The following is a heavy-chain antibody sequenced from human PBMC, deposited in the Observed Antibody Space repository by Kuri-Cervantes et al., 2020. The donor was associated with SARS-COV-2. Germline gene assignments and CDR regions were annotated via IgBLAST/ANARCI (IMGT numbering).Heavy chain of an antibody. J-gene: IGHJ4*02. V-gene: IGHV1-2*02. CDR3: AREDYDFWSGYSDY. CDR2: INPNSGGT. Sequence: ASVKVSCKASGYTFTGYYMHWVRQAPGQGLEWMGWINPNSGGTNYAQKFQGRVTMTRDTSTSTAYMELRSLRSDDTAVYYCAREDYDFWSGYSDYWGQGTLVTVSS. CDR1: GYTFTGYY. D-gene: IGHD3-3*01.